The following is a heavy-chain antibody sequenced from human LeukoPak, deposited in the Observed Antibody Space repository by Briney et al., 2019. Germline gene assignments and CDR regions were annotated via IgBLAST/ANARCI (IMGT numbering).Heavy chain of an antibody. V-gene: IGHV3-21*01. CDR3: ARDSTRFDY. Sequence: GSLRLSCAASGFTFSSYSMNWVRQAPGKGLEWVSSISSSSTYIYYADSVRGRVTISRDNAKNSLFLQMNSLRAEDTAVYYCARDSTRFDYWGQGTLVTVSS. J-gene: IGHJ4*02. CDR1: GFTFSSYS. CDR2: ISSSSTYI.